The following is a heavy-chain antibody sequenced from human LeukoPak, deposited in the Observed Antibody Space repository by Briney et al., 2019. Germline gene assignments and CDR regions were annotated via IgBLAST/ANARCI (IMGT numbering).Heavy chain of an antibody. CDR1: GFTFSSFA. J-gene: IGHJ4*02. CDR2: IWLDGSSK. CDR3: ARGFYRVRHDQSTYYFVH. Sequence: AGRSLRLSCATSGFTFSSFAMHWVRQAPGKGLEWLALIWLDGSSKNYTDSVEGRFTISRDNSKNTLYLQMNRLRAEDTAVYYCARGFYRVRHDQSTYYFVHWGQGTLVTVSS. V-gene: IGHV3-33*01. D-gene: IGHD3-16*02.